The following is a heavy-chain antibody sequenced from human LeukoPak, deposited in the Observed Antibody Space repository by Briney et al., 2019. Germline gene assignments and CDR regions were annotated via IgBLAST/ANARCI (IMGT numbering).Heavy chain of an antibody. V-gene: IGHV1-3*01. D-gene: IGHD5-12*01. CDR2: INAGNDNT. CDR3: AGSRGYDVGGYFDY. Sequence: GASVKVSCKASGYTFTTYTIHWVRQAPGQRLEWMGWINAGNDNTKYSQKFQDRVTITRDTSASTAYMELSSLRSEDTAVYYCAGSRGYDVGGYFDYWGQGTLVTVSS. CDR1: GYTFTTYT. J-gene: IGHJ4*02.